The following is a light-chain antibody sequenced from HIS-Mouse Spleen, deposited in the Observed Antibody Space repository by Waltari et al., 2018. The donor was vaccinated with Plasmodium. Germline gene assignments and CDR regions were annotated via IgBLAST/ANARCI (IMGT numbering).Light chain of an antibody. J-gene: IGLJ3*02. CDR3: YSTDSSGNHRV. V-gene: IGLV3-10*01. CDR1: ALPKQY. CDR2: EDS. Sequence: SYELTQPPSVSVSPGQTARIPCSVHALPKQYAYLYQQKSGQSPVLVIYEDSKRPSGTPERFYGSSSGTMATLTISGAQVEEEADYYCYSTDSSGNHRVFGGGTKLTVL.